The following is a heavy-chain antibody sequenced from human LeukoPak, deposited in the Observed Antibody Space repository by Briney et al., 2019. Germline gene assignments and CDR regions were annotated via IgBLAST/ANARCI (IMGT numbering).Heavy chain of an antibody. CDR3: ARGDCSSDTCYLPEYFQH. J-gene: IGHJ1*01. D-gene: IGHD2-15*01. V-gene: IGHV1-18*01. CDR1: GYTFTSYG. CDR2: ISAYNGHT. Sequence: ASVRVSCKASGYTFTSYGISWVRQAPGQGLEWMGWISAYNGHTNYAQKLQGRVTMTTDTSTSTAYMELRSLRPDDTAVYYCARGDCSSDTCYLPEYFQHWGQGTLVTVSS.